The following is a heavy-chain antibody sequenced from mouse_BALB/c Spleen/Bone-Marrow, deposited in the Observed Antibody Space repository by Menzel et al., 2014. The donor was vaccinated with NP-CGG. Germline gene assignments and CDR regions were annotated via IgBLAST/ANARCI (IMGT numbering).Heavy chain of an antibody. Sequence: SGPELVKPGASMRISCRASGYSFTAYTMNWVKQSHGKNLEWIGLINPYNGGTSYNQKFKGKATLTVDKSSSTAYMELLSLTSEDSAVYYCASWSTTGAMDYWGQGTSVTVSS. CDR2: INPYNGGT. J-gene: IGHJ4*01. CDR1: GYSFTAYT. V-gene: IGHV1-18*01. D-gene: IGHD5-1*01. CDR3: ASWSTTGAMDY.